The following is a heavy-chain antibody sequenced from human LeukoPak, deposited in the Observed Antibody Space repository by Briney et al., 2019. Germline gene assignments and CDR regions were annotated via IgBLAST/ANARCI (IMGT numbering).Heavy chain of an antibody. CDR2: INPNSGGT. J-gene: IGHJ4*02. CDR3: ARVALLGYYFDY. D-gene: IGHD2-15*01. V-gene: IGHV1-2*02. Sequence: ASVKVSCKASGYTFTGYYMHWVRQAPGQGLEWMGWINPNSGGTNYAQKFQGRVTMTRDTSISTAYMELSRLRSEDTAVYYCARVALLGYYFDYWGQGALVTVSS. CDR1: GYTFTGYY.